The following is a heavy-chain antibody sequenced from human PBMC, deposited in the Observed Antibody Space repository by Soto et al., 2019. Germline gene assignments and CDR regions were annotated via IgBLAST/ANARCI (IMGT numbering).Heavy chain of an antibody. CDR1: AASFSKYY. J-gene: IGHJ4*02. V-gene: IGHV4-59*01. CDR3: ASVTFGGIVLAH. Sequence: SETLSLTCTVSAASFSKYYWTWIRQPPGKGLEWIGYIYFNWNTKYNPSLEGRLTISIDTSKKEFSLKLTSVTAADAAVYYCASVTFGGIVLAHWGQGTLVTVSS. CDR2: IYFNWNT. D-gene: IGHD3-16*01.